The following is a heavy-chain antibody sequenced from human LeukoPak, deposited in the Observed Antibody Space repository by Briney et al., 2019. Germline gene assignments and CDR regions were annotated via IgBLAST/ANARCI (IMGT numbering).Heavy chain of an antibody. V-gene: IGHV4-34*01. CDR3: ARHGNSMVRGVTYYYYYYMDV. Sequence: GSLRLSCAASGFTFSSYGMSWIRQPPGKGLEWIGEINHSGSTNYNPSLKSRVTISVDTSKNQFSLKLSSVTAADTAVYYCARHGNSMVRGVTYYYYYYMDVWGKGTTVTISS. CDR2: INHSGST. J-gene: IGHJ6*03. D-gene: IGHD3-10*01. CDR1: GFTFSSYG.